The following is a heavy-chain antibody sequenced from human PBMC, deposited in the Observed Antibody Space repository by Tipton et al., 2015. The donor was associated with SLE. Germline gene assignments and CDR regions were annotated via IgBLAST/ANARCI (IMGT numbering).Heavy chain of an antibody. CDR3: ASPGSSAPGPYFQH. J-gene: IGHJ1*01. CDR1: GGSISSYH. Sequence: TLSLTCTVSGGSISSYHWSWIRQPPGKGLEWIGYIYYSGSTNYNPSLKSRVTISVDTSKDQFSLKLSSVTAADTAVYYCASPGSSAPGPYFQHWGQGTLVTVSS. CDR2: IYYSGST. V-gene: IGHV4-59*12. D-gene: IGHD6-25*01.